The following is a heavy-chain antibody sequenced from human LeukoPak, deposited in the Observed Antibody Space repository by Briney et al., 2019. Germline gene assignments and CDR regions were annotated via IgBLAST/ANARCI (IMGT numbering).Heavy chain of an antibody. V-gene: IGHV3-48*03. J-gene: IGHJ4*02. CDR1: GSTFSSYE. Sequence: GGSLRLSCAASGSTFSSYEMNWVRQAPGKGLEWVSYISSSGSTIYYADSVKGRFTISRDNAKNSLYLQMNSLRVEDTAVYYCARDRPTLTGYYPFDYWGQGTLVTVSS. CDR2: ISSSGSTI. CDR3: ARDRPTLTGYYPFDY. D-gene: IGHD3-9*01.